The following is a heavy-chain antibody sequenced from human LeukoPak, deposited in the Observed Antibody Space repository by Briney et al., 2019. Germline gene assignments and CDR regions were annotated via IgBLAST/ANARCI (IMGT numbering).Heavy chain of an antibody. CDR2: IYYSGST. CDR3: ARGGYYGSGNDFRFDP. Sequence: SETLSLTCTVSGGSISSYYWSWVRQPPGKGLEWIGDIYYSGSTNYKPSVKSRLTISVDTSKNQFSLKLSSVTAADTAVYYCARGGYYGSGNDFRFDPWGQGTLVTVSS. V-gene: IGHV4-59*01. D-gene: IGHD3-10*01. CDR1: GGSISSYY. J-gene: IGHJ5*02.